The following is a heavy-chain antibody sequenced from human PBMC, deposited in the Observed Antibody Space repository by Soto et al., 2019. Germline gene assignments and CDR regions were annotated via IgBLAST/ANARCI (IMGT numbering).Heavy chain of an antibody. CDR1: GDTFTSYG. D-gene: IGHD3-22*01. CDR2: ISAYNGNT. J-gene: IGHJ4*02. Sequence: GASVKVSCKACGDTFTSYGISWVRQAPGQGLEWMGWISAYNGNTNYAQKLQGRVTMTTDTSTSTAYMELRSLRSDDTAVYYCARDLRHYYDSSGSFDYWGQGTLVTVSS. V-gene: IGHV1-18*01. CDR3: ARDLRHYYDSSGSFDY.